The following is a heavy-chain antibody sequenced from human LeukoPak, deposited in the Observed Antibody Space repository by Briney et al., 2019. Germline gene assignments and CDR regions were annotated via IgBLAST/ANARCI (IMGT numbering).Heavy chain of an antibody. CDR1: GGSFSGYY. J-gene: IGHJ4*02. CDR2: INHSGST. Sequence: SETLSLTCAVYGGSFSGYYWSWIRQPPGKGLEWIGEINHSGSTNYNPSLKSGVTISVDTSKNQFSLKLSSVTAADTAVYYCARVGADSSGYYYTYYFDYWGQGTLVTVSS. D-gene: IGHD3-22*01. V-gene: IGHV4-34*01. CDR3: ARVGADSSGYYYTYYFDY.